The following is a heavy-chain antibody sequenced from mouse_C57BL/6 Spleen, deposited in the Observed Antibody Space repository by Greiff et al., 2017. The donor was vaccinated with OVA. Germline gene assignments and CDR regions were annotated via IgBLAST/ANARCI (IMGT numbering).Heavy chain of an antibody. CDR2: INPYNGGT. V-gene: IGHV1-19*01. Sequence: VQLKESGPVLVKPGASVKMSCKASGYTFTDYYMNWVKQSHGKSLEWIGVINPYNGGTSYNQKFKGKATLTVDKSYHTAYMELNSLTSEDSAVYYCARTLTGTRYFDVWDTGTTVTVSS. CDR1: GYTFTDYY. D-gene: IGHD4-1*01. J-gene: IGHJ1*03. CDR3: ARTLTGTRYFDV.